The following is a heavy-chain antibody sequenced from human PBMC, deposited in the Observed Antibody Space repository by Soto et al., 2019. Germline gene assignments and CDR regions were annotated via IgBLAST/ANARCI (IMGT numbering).Heavy chain of an antibody. V-gene: IGHV1-69*13. Sequence: GASVKVSCKASGYTFTSYAMHWVRQAPGQGLKWMGGIFPFFDRTTYAQHFQGRLTITADDSTSTAYMVLSSLRSVYTAIYFCARYQLRRGSLGEVLTENYFDSWGQGTLVTVSS. D-gene: IGHD3-16*01. CDR2: IFPFFDRT. CDR1: GYTFTSYA. CDR3: ARYQLRRGSLGEVLTENYFDS. J-gene: IGHJ4*02.